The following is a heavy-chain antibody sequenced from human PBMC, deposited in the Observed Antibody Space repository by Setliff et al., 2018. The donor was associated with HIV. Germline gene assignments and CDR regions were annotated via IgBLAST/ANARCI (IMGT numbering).Heavy chain of an antibody. CDR1: GNSFSGYH. CDR2: IYYTGST. D-gene: IGHD3-10*01. Sequence: SETLSLTCNYSGNSFSGYHWNWIRQPAGKGLEWLGRIYYTGSTEYNPSLKSRLTMSMDTSKDQFSLRLVSLTTADTAVYYCARSIYGSGTYPRDVCGPGTLVTVSS. V-gene: IGHV4-4*07. CDR3: ARSIYGSGTYPRDV. J-gene: IGHJ4*02.